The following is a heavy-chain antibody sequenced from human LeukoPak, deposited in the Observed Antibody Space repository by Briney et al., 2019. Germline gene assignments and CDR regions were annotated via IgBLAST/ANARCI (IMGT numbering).Heavy chain of an antibody. CDR3: ATMGDTVTTDDY. CDR1: GFTFSRYA. CDR2: IYYSGST. D-gene: IGHD4-17*01. Sequence: GSLRLSCAASGFTFSRYAMSWVRQAPGKGLEWIGYIYYSGSTNYNPSLKSRVTISVDTSKNQFSLKLSSVTAADTAVYYCATMGDTVTTDDYWGQGTLVTVSS. J-gene: IGHJ4*02. V-gene: IGHV4-59*12.